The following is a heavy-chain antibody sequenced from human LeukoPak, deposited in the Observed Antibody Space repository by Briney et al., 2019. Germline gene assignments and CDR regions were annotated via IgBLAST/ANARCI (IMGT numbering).Heavy chain of an antibody. CDR1: GFTISGNY. D-gene: IGHD2-8*02. Sequence: PGGSLRLSCVASGFTISGNYMSWVRQAPGKGLEWVSIIHAGGGTYYADSVEGRFAISRDNSKNTLYLQMNSLRVEDTAIYYCGRGPYCTGDSCKSGRWGQGTLVTVSS. V-gene: IGHV3-66*01. J-gene: IGHJ4*02. CDR3: GRGPYCTGDSCKSGR. CDR2: IHAGGGT.